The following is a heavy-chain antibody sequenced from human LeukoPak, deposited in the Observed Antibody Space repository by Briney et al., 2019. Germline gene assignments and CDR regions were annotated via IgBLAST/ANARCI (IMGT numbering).Heavy chain of an antibody. D-gene: IGHD2-2*01. CDR1: GFTFSSYG. J-gene: IGHJ3*02. CDR3: AKVGVVRDAFDI. Sequence: GRSLRLSCAASGFTFSSYGMHWVRQAPGKGLEWVAVISYDGSNKYYADSVKGRFTISRDNSKNTLYLQMNSLRAEDTAVCYCAKVGVVRDAFDIWGQGTMVTVSS. CDR2: ISYDGSNK. V-gene: IGHV3-30*18.